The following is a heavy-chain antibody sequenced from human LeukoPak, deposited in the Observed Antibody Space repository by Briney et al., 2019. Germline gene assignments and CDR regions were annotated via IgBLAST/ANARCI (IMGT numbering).Heavy chain of an antibody. CDR2: ITVDSKYK. J-gene: IGHJ4*02. CDR3: ARDHNWGSDY. D-gene: IGHD7-27*01. V-gene: IGHV3-21*01. Sequence: GGSLRLSCAASGFTFSSYSMNWVRQAPGRGLEWVSSITVDSKYKYYADSVKGRLTISRDNAKVSLYLQMSSLRAEDTAVYYCARDHNWGSDYWGQGTLVTVSS. CDR1: GFTFSSYS.